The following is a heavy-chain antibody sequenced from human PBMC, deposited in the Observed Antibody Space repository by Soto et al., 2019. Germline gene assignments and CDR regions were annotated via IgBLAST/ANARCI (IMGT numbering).Heavy chain of an antibody. J-gene: IGHJ4*02. CDR3: ARGLDSSGYFV. CDR1: GGTFSSYA. CDR2: IIPIFGTA. Sequence: GASVKVSFKASGGTFSSYAISWLRQAPGQGLEWMGGIIPIFGTANYAQKLQGRVTITADESTSTAYMELSSLRSEDTAVYYCARGLDSSGYFVWGQGTLVTVSS. D-gene: IGHD3-22*01. V-gene: IGHV1-69*13.